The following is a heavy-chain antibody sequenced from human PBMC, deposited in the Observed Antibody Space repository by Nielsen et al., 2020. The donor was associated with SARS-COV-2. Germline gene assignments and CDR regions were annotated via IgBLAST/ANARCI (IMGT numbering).Heavy chain of an antibody. D-gene: IGHD6-19*01. J-gene: IGHJ6*02. Sequence: GGSLRLSCAASGFPFSSYEMHWVRQAPGQGLEWVSYISSSGSTMYYADSVKGRFTISRDNAKRSLNLQMNSLRAEDTGVYYCAREGPEIAVAGSGLDVWGQGTTVTVSS. CDR1: GFPFSSYE. V-gene: IGHV3-48*03. CDR3: AREGPEIAVAGSGLDV. CDR2: ISSSGSTM.